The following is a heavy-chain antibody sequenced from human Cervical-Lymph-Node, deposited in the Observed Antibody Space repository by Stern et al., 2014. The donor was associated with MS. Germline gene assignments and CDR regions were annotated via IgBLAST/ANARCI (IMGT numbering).Heavy chain of an antibody. CDR1: GFTFSSYS. CDR2: ISSGGSCI. D-gene: IGHD4-23*01. V-gene: IGHV3-21*01. Sequence: VQLLESGGGLVKPGGSLRLSCGASGFTFSSYSMNWVRPAPGTGLERVASISSGGSCIYYADSLKGRFTISRDNAKNSLYLQMNSLRAEDTAVYYCARGRGGNYRYYFDYWGQGTLVTVSS. J-gene: IGHJ4*02. CDR3: ARGRGGNYRYYFDY.